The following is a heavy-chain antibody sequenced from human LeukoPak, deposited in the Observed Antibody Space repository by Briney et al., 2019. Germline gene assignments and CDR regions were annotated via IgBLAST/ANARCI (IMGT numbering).Heavy chain of an antibody. CDR2: INHSGST. J-gene: IGHJ4*02. CDR3: ARITGTTFMEY. D-gene: IGHD1-7*01. Sequence: PSETLSLTCAVYGGSFSGYYWSWIRQPPGKGLEWIGEINHSGSTNYNPSLKSRVTISVDTSKNQCSLKLSSVTAADTAVYYCARITGTTFMEYWGQGTLVTVSS. CDR1: GGSFSGYY. V-gene: IGHV4-34*01.